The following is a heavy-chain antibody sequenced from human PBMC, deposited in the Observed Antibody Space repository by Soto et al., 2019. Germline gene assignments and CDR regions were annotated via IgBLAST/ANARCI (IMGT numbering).Heavy chain of an antibody. J-gene: IGHJ4*02. CDR3: ARDLWIQLWSSAFDY. Sequence: GSVKVSCKASGYTFTSYAMHWVRQAPGQRLEWMGWINAGNGNTKYSQKFQGRVTITRDTSASTAYMELSSLRSEDTAVYYCARDLWIQLWSSAFDYWGQGTLVTVSS. V-gene: IGHV1-3*01. D-gene: IGHD5-18*01. CDR2: INAGNGNT. CDR1: GYTFTSYA.